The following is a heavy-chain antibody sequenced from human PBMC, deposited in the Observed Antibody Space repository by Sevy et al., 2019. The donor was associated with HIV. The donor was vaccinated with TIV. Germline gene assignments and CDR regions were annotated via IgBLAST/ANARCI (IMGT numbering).Heavy chain of an antibody. D-gene: IGHD3-22*01. CDR1: GFTFSTHA. CDR2: ISYDGKNK. V-gene: IGHV3-30*03. J-gene: IGHJ4*02. Sequence: GFLRLSCAASGFTFSTHAMHWVRQAPGKGLEWVAAISYDGKNKYYADSVKGQFTISRDDSKNTLFLQMKSLTPEDTAVYYCSRDAGYDTYGYYPSDYWGQGTLVTVSS. CDR3: SRDAGYDTYGYYPSDY.